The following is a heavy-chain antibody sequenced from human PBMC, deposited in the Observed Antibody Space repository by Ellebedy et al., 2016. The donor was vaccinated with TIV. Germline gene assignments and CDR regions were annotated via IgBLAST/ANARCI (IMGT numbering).Heavy chain of an antibody. D-gene: IGHD1-14*01. V-gene: IGHV1-2*02. CDR2: INPNSGDT. J-gene: IGHJ4*02. CDR1: GYTFTGYY. CDR3: VRDLTNPLKGDY. Sequence: AASVKVSCKASGYTFTGYYIHWVRQAPGQGLEWMAWINPNSGDTAFAQSLQGRVTMTTDTSISTAYMELSSLTSDDTAVYYCVRDLTNPLKGDYWGQGTLVTVSS.